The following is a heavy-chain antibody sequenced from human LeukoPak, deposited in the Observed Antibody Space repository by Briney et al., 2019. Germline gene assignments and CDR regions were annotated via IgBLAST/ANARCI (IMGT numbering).Heavy chain of an antibody. V-gene: IGHV1-18*01. Sequence: ASVKVSCKASGYRFLSYGISWVRQVPGQGLEWLRWISAYNAKTSYSQNLQGRVTMTTDTSTSKAYMELRSLRSDETAVYLCASSSRSSEPRYYSYMDVWGTGTTVIISS. D-gene: IGHD1-14*01. J-gene: IGHJ6*03. CDR3: ASSSRSSEPRYYSYMDV. CDR2: ISAYNAKT. CDR1: GYRFLSYG.